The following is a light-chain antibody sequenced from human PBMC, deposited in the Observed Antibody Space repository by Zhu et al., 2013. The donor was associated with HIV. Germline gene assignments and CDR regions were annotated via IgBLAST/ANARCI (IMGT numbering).Light chain of an antibody. J-gene: IGKJ1*01. V-gene: IGKV4-1*01. Sequence: DIVMTQSPDSLAVSLGERATINCRSSQTILHNSLNKNCIAWYQQKAGQAPKLLIYWTSTRGSGVPDRFSGSGSGTDFTLTISSLQSEDFAVYYCQQYNNWPPWTFGQGTKVEIK. CDR3: QQYNNWPPWT. CDR1: QTILHNSLNKNC. CDR2: WTS.